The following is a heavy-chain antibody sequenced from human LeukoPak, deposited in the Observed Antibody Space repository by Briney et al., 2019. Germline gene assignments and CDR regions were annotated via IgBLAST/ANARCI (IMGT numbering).Heavy chain of an antibody. D-gene: IGHD2-21*02. J-gene: IGHJ5*01. Sequence: GASVKVSCKASGYTFTDYFIHWVRQVPGQGLEWMGWINPNIGDASYAQKFQDRVTMTRDRSINTAYMELSRLTSDDTAVYYCARMALDGGDSIGFDSWGQGTLVTVSS. CDR2: INPNIGDA. CDR1: GYTFTDYF. V-gene: IGHV1-2*02. CDR3: ARMALDGGDSIGFDS.